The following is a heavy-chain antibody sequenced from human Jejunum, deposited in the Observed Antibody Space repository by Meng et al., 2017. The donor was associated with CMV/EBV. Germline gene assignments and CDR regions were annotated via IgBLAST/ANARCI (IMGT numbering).Heavy chain of an antibody. CDR3: ARRIAAIGPLWYFDY. CDR1: GYNYSNNG. J-gene: IGHJ4*02. Sequence: GYNYSNNGIGWARQAPGQGLEWMGWISGYNGDTEYAEKVQGRVTMTQDTSTSTAYMELRSLTYDDTAVYYCARRIAAIGPLWYFDYWGQGTQVTVSS. D-gene: IGHD6-13*01. V-gene: IGHV1-18*01. CDR2: ISGYNGDT.